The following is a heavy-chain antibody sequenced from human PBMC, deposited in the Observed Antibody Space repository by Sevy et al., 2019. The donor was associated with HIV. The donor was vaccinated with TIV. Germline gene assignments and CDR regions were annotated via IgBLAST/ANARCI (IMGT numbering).Heavy chain of an antibody. J-gene: IGHJ1*01. V-gene: IGHV3-23*01. CDR2: ISGSGGST. CDR3: AKDGTYYYDSSGVGTEYFQH. D-gene: IGHD3-22*01. CDR1: GFTFSSYA. Sequence: GGSLRLSCAASGFTFSSYAMSWVRQAPGKGLEWVSAISGSGGSTYYGDSVKGRCTISRDNSKNTLYLQMNSLRAEDTAVYYCAKDGTYYYDSSGVGTEYFQHWGQGTLVTVSS.